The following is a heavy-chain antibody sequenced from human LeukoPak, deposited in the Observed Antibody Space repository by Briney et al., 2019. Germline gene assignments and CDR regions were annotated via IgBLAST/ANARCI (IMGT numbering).Heavy chain of an antibody. Sequence: GGSLRLSCAASGFTFSSYWMHWVRQAPGKGLVWVSRINTDGSTTNYADSVKGRFTISRDNAKNTLYLQMNSLRVEDTAVYYCVRGAVITSFDYWGQGTLVTVSS. D-gene: IGHD4-17*01. CDR2: INTDGSTT. CDR3: VRGAVITSFDY. V-gene: IGHV3-74*01. CDR1: GFTFSSYW. J-gene: IGHJ4*02.